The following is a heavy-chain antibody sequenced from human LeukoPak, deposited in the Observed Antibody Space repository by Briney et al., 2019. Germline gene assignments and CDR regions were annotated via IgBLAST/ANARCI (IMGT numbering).Heavy chain of an antibody. CDR2: IYSGGNT. Sequence: QPGGSLRLSCAASGLNVSSNYMTWARQAPGKGLEFVSIIYSGGNTYYADSMKGRFTISRDNSKNTLYLQMNSVRAEDTAVYFCASLCGYCNSDTCYSGHDYWGQGTLVTVSS. J-gene: IGHJ4*02. CDR3: ASLCGYCNSDTCYSGHDY. D-gene: IGHD2-15*01. CDR1: GLNVSSNY. V-gene: IGHV3-53*01.